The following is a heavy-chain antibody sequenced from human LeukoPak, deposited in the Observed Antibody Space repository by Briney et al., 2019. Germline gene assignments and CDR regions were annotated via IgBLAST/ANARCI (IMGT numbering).Heavy chain of an antibody. V-gene: IGHV3-23*01. Sequence: GGSLRLSCAASGVTFISYAMSWVRQAPGKGLEWVSAIGSSGGSTYYADSVKGRFTISRDNSKNTLYLQMNSLRAEDTAVYYCAKLSIYGYDLDYWGQGTLVTVSS. J-gene: IGHJ4*02. D-gene: IGHD5-18*01. CDR1: GVTFISYA. CDR2: IGSSGGST. CDR3: AKLSIYGYDLDY.